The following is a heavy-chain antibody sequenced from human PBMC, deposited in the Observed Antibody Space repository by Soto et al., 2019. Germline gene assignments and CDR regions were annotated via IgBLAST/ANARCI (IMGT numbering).Heavy chain of an antibody. J-gene: IGHJ4*02. CDR1: GLTFSNYA. V-gene: IGHV3-23*01. CDR3: AKDHFVGPAPNYFDY. Sequence: PGGSLVLSCAASGLTFSNYAMSWVRQAPGKGLEWVSGLSGSGESTYYADSVKGRFTISRDNSKNTLYLQMNSLRVDDTAVYYCAKDHFVGPAPNYFDYWGQGTLVTVSS. CDR2: LSGSGEST.